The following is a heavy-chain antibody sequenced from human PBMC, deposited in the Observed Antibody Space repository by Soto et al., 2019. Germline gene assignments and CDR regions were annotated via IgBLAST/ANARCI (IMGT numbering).Heavy chain of an antibody. Sequence: QVQLQESGPGLVKPSETLSLTCTVSGGSVSSGNYYWSWLRQPPGKGLERIGYFYYTGSTNYNPSLKSRVTISVDASKNQFSLRLSSLTAADTAVYYCARSMHYSDGSNYSPFDYWGQGTLVTVSS. CDR3: ARSMHYSDGSNYSPFDY. J-gene: IGHJ4*02. V-gene: IGHV4-61*01. CDR1: GGSVSSGNYY. D-gene: IGHD3-22*01. CDR2: FYYTGST.